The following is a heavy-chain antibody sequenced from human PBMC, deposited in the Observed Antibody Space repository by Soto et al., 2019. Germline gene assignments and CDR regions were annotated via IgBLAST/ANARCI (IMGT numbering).Heavy chain of an antibody. Sequence: SETLSLTCTVSGGSISSGDYYWAWIRRPPGKGLEWLGYIYFGGTTTYNPSLKSRLTMSLDTSKNQFSLKLTSVAAADTAVYYCARLGGFYQAFDSWGQGALVT. CDR2: IYFGGTT. D-gene: IGHD3-22*01. V-gene: IGHV4-61*05. CDR3: ARLGGFYQAFDS. CDR1: GGSISSGDYY. J-gene: IGHJ4*02.